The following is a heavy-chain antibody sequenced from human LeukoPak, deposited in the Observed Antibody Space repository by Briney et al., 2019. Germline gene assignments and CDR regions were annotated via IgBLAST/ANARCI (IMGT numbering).Heavy chain of an antibody. V-gene: IGHV4-39*01. J-gene: IGHJ4*02. CDR3: ASQRNDYYDSSGHDY. CDR2: IYYSGST. Sequence: SETLSLTCTVSGDSTSNINYYWGWIRQPPGQGLEWIGSIYYSGSTYYNPSLKSRVTISVDTSKNQFSLKLSSVTAADTAVYYCASQRNDYYDSSGHDYWGQGTLVTVSS. CDR1: GDSTSNINYY. D-gene: IGHD3-22*01.